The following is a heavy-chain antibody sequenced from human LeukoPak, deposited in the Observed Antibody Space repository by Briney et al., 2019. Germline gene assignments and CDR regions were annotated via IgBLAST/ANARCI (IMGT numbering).Heavy chain of an antibody. Sequence: SETLSLTCTVSGGSISSYYWSWIRQPPGKGLEWIGHIHTSGSINYNPSLKSRVTMSVDTSKSQFSLKLNSVTAADTAVYYCAKEGMIRGVIDYWGQGALVTVSS. V-gene: IGHV4-4*07. J-gene: IGHJ4*02. CDR1: GGSISSYY. CDR3: AKEGMIRGVIDY. D-gene: IGHD3-10*01. CDR2: IHTSGSI.